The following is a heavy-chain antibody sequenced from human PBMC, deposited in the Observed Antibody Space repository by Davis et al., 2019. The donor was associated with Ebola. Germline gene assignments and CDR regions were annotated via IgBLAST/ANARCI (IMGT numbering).Heavy chain of an antibody. V-gene: IGHV5-51*01. CDR2: IYPGDSDT. Sequence: GESLKISCNGSGYSFTSYWIGWVRQMPGKGLEWMGIIYPGDSDTRYSPSFQGQVTISADKSISTAYLQWSSLKASDTAMYYCASTIFGVVQDDAFDIWGQGTMVTVSS. J-gene: IGHJ3*02. CDR1: GYSFTSYW. CDR3: ASTIFGVVQDDAFDI. D-gene: IGHD3-3*01.